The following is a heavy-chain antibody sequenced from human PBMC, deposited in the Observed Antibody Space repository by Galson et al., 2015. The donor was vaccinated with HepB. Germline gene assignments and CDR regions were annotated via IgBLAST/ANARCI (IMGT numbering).Heavy chain of an antibody. D-gene: IGHD1-20*01. V-gene: IGHV3-23*01. CDR2: ISGSGGST. J-gene: IGHJ6*02. Sequence: SLRLSCAASGFTFSSYAMSWVRQAPGKGLEWVSAISGSGGSTYYADSVKGRFTISRDNSKNTLYLQMNSLRAEDTAVYYCAKSNWNHLLYYYYGMDVWGQGTTVTVSS. CDR3: AKSNWNHLLYYYYGMDV. CDR1: GFTFSSYA.